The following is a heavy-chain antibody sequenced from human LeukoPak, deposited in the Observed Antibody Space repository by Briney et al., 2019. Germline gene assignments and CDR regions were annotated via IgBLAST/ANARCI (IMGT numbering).Heavy chain of an antibody. D-gene: IGHD6-13*01. V-gene: IGHV3-30-3*01. CDR1: GFTFSSYA. CDR3: ARDPMAAAGQNGAFDI. CDR2: ISYDGSNK. Sequence: PGGSLRLSCSASGFTFSSYAMHWVRQAPGKGLEWVAVISYDGSNKYYADSVKGRFTISRDNSKNTLYLQMNSLRAEDTAVYYCARDPMAAAGQNGAFDIWGQGTMVAVSS. J-gene: IGHJ3*02.